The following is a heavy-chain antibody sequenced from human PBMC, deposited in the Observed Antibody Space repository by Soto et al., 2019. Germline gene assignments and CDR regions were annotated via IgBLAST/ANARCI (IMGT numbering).Heavy chain of an antibody. CDR1: GFTVSSYA. CDR3: AKALRFTFTTGYYMDV. Sequence: EVQLLESGGGLVQPGGSLRLSCAASGFTVSSYAMSWVRQAPGKGLEWVSVISGSGSTYSADSVKGRFTISRDSSKNTVYLQMNSLRAEDTAVCYCAKALRFTFTTGYYMDVWGRGITVTVSS. V-gene: IGHV3-23*01. D-gene: IGHD3-16*01. CDR2: ISGSGST. J-gene: IGHJ6*03.